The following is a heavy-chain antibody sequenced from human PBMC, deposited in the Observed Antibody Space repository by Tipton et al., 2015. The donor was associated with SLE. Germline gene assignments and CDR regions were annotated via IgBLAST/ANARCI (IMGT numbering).Heavy chain of an antibody. J-gene: IGHJ4*02. Sequence: TLSLTCTVSGGSISSYYWSWIRQPAGKGLEWIGNIYTSGSTNYNPSLKSRVTISVDTSKNQFSLKLSSVTAADTAVYYCACAGSGYPPLDDWGQGTLVTVSS. CDR2: IYTSGST. D-gene: IGHD3-3*01. CDR3: ACAGSGYPPLDD. CDR1: GGSISSYY. V-gene: IGHV4-4*07.